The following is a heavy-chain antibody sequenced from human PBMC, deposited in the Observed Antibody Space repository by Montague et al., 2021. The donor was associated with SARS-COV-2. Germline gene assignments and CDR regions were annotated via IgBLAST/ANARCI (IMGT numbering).Heavy chain of an antibody. J-gene: IGHJ6*02. V-gene: IGHV4-59*12. Sequence: SETLSLTCTVSGGSLNNYFWSWIRQPPGKGLEWVGYISDSGSTKYNPSLQSRVTISVDTSKNQFSLKLSSVTAADTAVYYCARAGVAAGTTAETYYYYYGMDVWGQGTTVTVSS. CDR3: ARAGVAAGTTAETYYYYYGMDV. D-gene: IGHD6-13*01. CDR2: ISDSGST. CDR1: GGSLNNYF.